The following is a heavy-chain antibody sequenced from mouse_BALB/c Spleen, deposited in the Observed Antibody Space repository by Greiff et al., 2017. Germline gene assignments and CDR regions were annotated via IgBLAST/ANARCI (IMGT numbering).Heavy chain of an antibody. D-gene: IGHD4-1*01. J-gene: IGHJ2*01. CDR1: GFTFSDYG. CDR3: ARGTGTRGYYFDY. V-gene: IGHV5-15*02. Sequence: EVQVVESGGGLVQPGGSRKLSCAASGFTFSDYGMAWVRQAPGKGPEWVAFISNLAYSIYYADTVTGRFTISRENAKNTLYLEMSSLRSEDTAMYYCARGTGTRGYYFDYWGQGTTLTVSS. CDR2: ISNLAYSI.